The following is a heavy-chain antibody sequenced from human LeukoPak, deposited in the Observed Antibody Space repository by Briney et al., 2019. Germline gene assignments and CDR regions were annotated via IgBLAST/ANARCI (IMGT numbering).Heavy chain of an antibody. CDR3: ARDRVVSYYLEFVY. D-gene: IGHD1-26*01. CDR2: ISAYNGNT. CDR1: GYTFTSYG. J-gene: IGHJ4*02. V-gene: IGHV1-18*01. Sequence: ASVKVSCKASGYTFTSYGISWVRQAPGQGLEWMGWISAYNGNTNYAQKLQGRVTMTTDTSTSTAYMELTSLRSDDTAVYYCARDRVVSYYLEFVYWGQGTLVTVSS.